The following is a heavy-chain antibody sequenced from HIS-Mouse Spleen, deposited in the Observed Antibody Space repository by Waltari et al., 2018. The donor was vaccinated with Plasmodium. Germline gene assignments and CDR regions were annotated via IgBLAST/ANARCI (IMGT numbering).Heavy chain of an antibody. J-gene: IGHJ6*02. Sequence: QLQLPESGRGLVKPSETLSLTCTVSGDSISSSSYYWGWIRQPPGKRLEWIGSIYYSGSTNEHPSLKCGVTMSLDRSMNHFYVKVGSVPAANTAVYYCASLPRVEEVTTLFYYYYSMDVWGQGTTVTVS. CDR3: ASLPRVEEVTTLFYYYYSMDV. V-gene: IGHV4-39*01. CDR1: GDSISSSSYY. D-gene: IGHD4-4*01. CDR2: IYYSGST.